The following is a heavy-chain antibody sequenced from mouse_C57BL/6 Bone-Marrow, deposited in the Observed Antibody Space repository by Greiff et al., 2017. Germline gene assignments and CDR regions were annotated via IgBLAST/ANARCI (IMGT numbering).Heavy chain of an antibody. CDR1: GYTFTSYW. CDR2: IHPNSGST. D-gene: IGHD2-5*01. CDR3: ARGNRLYYSNYDYAMDY. J-gene: IGHJ4*01. Sequence: VQLQQSGAELVKPGASVKLSCKASGYTFTSYWMHWVKQRPGQGLEWIGMIHPNSGSTNYNEKFKSKATLTVDKSSSTAYMQLSSLTSEDSAVYYCARGNRLYYSNYDYAMDYWGQGTSVTVSS. V-gene: IGHV1-64*01.